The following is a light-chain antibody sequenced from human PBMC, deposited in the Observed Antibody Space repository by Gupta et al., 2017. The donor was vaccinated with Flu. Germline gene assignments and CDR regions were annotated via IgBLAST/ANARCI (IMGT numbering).Light chain of an antibody. J-gene: IGLJ1*01. Sequence: QSALTQPASVSGSPGQSITISYTGTSSDVGGSNYVSWYQHHPGNTPKVIIYEVSSRPSGLSDRFSGSKSGNTASLTIAGLQAEDEADYYCSSYAGSSTLYVFGTGTKFTVL. CDR1: SSDVGGSNY. CDR2: EVS. V-gene: IGLV2-14*01. CDR3: SSYAGSSTLYV.